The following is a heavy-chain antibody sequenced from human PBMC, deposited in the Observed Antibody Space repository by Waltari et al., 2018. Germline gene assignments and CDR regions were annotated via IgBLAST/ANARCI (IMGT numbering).Heavy chain of an antibody. J-gene: IGHJ4*02. CDR1: GFTFSNSW. V-gene: IGHV3-7*01. CDR2: IKQDGSER. CDR3: SVSLNY. Sequence: EVHLVESGGGLVQPGESLRLSWAASGFTFSNSWMDWVRQAPGKGLEWVANIKQDGSERHYVDSVKGRFTISRDNAQNLLFLQMNSLRAGDTAVYYCSVSLNYWGQGTLVTVSS.